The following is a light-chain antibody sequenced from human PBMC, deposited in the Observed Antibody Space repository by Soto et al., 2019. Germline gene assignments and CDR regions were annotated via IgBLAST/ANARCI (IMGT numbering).Light chain of an antibody. Sequence: DIQLTQSPSSLSASVGERVTMTCQASQDISDFLNWYQQKPGKDPKLLIFDASNLETGVPSRFSGRRSGTDFTFTISSLQPEDIGRYFCQQYETVAFTFGPGTTVDIK. CDR2: DAS. CDR3: QQYETVAFT. V-gene: IGKV1-33*01. J-gene: IGKJ3*01. CDR1: QDISDF.